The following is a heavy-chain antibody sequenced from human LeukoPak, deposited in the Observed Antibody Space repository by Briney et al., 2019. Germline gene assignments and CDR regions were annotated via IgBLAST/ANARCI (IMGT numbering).Heavy chain of an antibody. D-gene: IGHD3-10*01. CDR2: INPNSGDT. CDR1: GYTFTSYD. CDR3: ATHVRGVIPQGMDV. Sequence: ASVKVSCKASGYTFTSYDINWVRQAPGQGLEWMGWINPNSGDTNYAQKFQGRVTMTRVTSISTAYMELSRLRSDDTALYYCATHVRGVIPQGMDVWGQGTMVTVSS. V-gene: IGHV1-2*02. J-gene: IGHJ6*02.